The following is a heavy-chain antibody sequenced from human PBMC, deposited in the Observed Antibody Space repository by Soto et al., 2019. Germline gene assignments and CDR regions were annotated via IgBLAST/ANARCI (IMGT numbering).Heavy chain of an antibody. CDR1: GGSISSSHW. J-gene: IGHJ3*01. CDR2: ISHSGTS. D-gene: IGHD1-20*01. V-gene: IGHV4-4*02. Sequence: QVQLQESGPGLVKPSGTLSLTCAVSGGSISSSHWWTWVRQSPGKGLEYIGEISHSGTSNPNPSLKSRVTISVDRSKNHFSLTLTSVTAADTAVYYCARVVLSITRGAFDAWGQGTPVIVSS. CDR3: ARVVLSITRGAFDA.